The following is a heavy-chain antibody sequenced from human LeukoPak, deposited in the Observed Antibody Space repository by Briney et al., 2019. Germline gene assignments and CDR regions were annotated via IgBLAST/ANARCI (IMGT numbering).Heavy chain of an antibody. Sequence: SETLSLTCIVFGGSISSSNYWWGWIRQPPGKGLEWIGSIYYSGSTYYSPSLKSRVTLSVDTSKNQFSLKLSSVTAADTAVYYCARDGCSGGSCSIDYWGQGTLVTVSS. CDR2: IYYSGST. D-gene: IGHD2-15*01. J-gene: IGHJ4*02. CDR3: ARDGCSGGSCSIDY. V-gene: IGHV4-39*02. CDR1: GGSISSSNYW.